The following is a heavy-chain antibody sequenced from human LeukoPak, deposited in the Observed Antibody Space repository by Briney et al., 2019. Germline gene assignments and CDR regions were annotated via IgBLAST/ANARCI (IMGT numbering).Heavy chain of an antibody. CDR2: IKTDGSNT. V-gene: IGHV3-74*01. Sequence: GGSLRLSCAASGFTFINYWMHWVRQAPGKGLVWVSRIKTDGSNTDYADSVKGRFTISRDNAKNTMYLQMNSLTAEDSAVYYCARGVAGTGPDIWGLGTMVTVSA. J-gene: IGHJ3*02. CDR1: GFTFINYW. CDR3: ARGVAGTGPDI. D-gene: IGHD6-19*01.